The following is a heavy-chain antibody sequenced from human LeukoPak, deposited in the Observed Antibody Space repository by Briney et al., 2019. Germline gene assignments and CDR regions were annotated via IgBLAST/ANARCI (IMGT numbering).Heavy chain of an antibody. CDR1: GFTFSDYY. Sequence: GGSLRLSCGASGFTFSDYYMSWIRQTPGKGLEWLAYISTSASSIDYADSVKGRFTISRDNAKNSLYLQMNSLRAEDTAVYYCARSPKRITMVRGVAPFDYWGQGTLVTVSS. CDR3: ARSPKRITMVRGVAPFDY. CDR2: ISTSASSI. V-gene: IGHV3-11*01. J-gene: IGHJ4*02. D-gene: IGHD3-10*01.